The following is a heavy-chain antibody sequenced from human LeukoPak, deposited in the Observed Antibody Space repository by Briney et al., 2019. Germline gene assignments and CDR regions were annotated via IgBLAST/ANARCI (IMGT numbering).Heavy chain of an antibody. CDR3: ARVRRLAARQEYMDV. CDR2: INHSGST. Sequence: PSEALSVTCVVYGGSFSGYYWSWIRQPPGKGVEWVGEINHSGSTNYNPSLKSRVTISVDTSKNQFSLKLSSVTAADTAVYYCARVRRLAARQEYMDVWGKGTTVTVSS. J-gene: IGHJ6*03. V-gene: IGHV4-34*01. CDR1: GGSFSGYY. D-gene: IGHD6-6*01.